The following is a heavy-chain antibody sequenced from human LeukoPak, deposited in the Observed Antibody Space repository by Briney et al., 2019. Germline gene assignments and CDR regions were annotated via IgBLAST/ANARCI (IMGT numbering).Heavy chain of an antibody. CDR2: VFYTGYT. V-gene: IGHV4-59*01. CDR3: ARDWAPYGSRKYYYYMDV. D-gene: IGHD3-10*01. CDR1: GGSINNYY. Sequence: SETLSLTCTVSGGSINNYYWSWVRQPSGKGLEWIGYVFYTGYTHYNPSLKSRVTISVDTSKNQFSLKLSSVTAADTAVYYCARDWAPYGSRKYYYYMDVWGKGTTVTISS. J-gene: IGHJ6*03.